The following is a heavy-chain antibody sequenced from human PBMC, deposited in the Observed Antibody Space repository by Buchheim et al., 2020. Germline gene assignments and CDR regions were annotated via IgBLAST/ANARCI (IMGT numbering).Heavy chain of an antibody. V-gene: IGHV4-34*01. CDR3: ARRVTLGYSGYVLFDY. CDR1: GGSFSGYY. Sequence: QVQLQQWGAGLLKPSETLSLTCAVYGGSFSGYYWSWIRQPPGKGLEWIGEINHSGSTNYNPSLKSRVTISVDTSKNQFSLKLSSVTAADTAVYYCARRVTLGYSGYVLFDYWGQGTL. CDR2: INHSGST. D-gene: IGHD5-12*01. J-gene: IGHJ4*02.